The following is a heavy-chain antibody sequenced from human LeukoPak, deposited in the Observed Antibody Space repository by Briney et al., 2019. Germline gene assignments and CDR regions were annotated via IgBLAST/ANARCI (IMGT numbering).Heavy chain of an antibody. CDR3: ARGGGGVYYYYMDV. CDR2: INPNSGGT. D-gene: IGHD3-16*01. J-gene: IGHJ6*03. V-gene: IGHV1-2*02. CDR1: GYTFTGYY. Sequence: ASVKVSCKAPGYTFTGYYMHWVRQAPGQGLEWMGWINPNSGGTNYAQKFQGRVTMTRDTSISTAYMELSRLRSDDTAVYYCARGGGGVYYYYMDVWGKGTTVTVSS.